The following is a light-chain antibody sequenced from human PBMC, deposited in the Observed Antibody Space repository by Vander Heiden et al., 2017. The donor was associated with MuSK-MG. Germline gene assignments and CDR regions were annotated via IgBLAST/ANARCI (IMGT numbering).Light chain of an antibody. CDR3: QQSYSTLMYT. CDR2: AAS. J-gene: IGKJ2*01. Sequence: DINMTHSPSSLSASVGDRVTITCRASQSISSYLNWYQQKPGKAPKLLIYAASSLQSGVPSRFSGSGSGTDFTLTISSLQPEDFATYYCQQSYSTLMYTFGQGTKLEIK. CDR1: QSISSY. V-gene: IGKV1-39*01.